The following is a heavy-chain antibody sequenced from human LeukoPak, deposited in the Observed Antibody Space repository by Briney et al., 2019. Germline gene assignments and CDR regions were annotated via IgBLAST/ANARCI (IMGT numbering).Heavy chain of an antibody. CDR2: INHSGST. CDR3: ARPSDRYDSSGFGAFDI. Sequence: RPSETLSLTCAVYGGSFSGYYWSWIRQPPGKGLEWIGEINHSGSTNYNPSLKSRVTISVDTSKNQFSLKLSSVTAADTAVYYCARPSDRYDSSGFGAFDIWGQGTMVTVSS. CDR1: GGSFSGYY. V-gene: IGHV4-34*01. J-gene: IGHJ3*02. D-gene: IGHD3-22*01.